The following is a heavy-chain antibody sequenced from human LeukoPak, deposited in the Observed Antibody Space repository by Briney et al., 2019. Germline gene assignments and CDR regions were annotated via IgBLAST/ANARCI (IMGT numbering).Heavy chain of an antibody. Sequence: GGSLRLSCAASGFTFFDFTMNWVRQAPGKGLEWVSSISSSGGYIFQADSVTGRFTISRDNAESLLYLQMNSLRAEDTAVYYCXRGGIXXTTXXXSDYXG. V-gene: IGHV3-21*06. CDR2: ISSSGGYI. D-gene: IGHD1-26*01. CDR1: GFTFFDFT. CDR3: XRGGIXXTTXXXSDY. J-gene: IGHJ4*01.